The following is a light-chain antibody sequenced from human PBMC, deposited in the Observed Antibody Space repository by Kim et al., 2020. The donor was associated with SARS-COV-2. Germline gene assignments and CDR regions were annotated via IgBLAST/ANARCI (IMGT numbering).Light chain of an antibody. CDR3: QQHFSTLT. CDR2: WAS. Sequence: DIVMTQSPDSLAVSLGERATINCKSSQSVLYSSNNKNSLAWYQQKPGQPPKLLVYWASTRESGVPDRFSGSGSGTDFTLTISSLQAEDVAVYYCQQHFSTLTFGGGTKVDIK. J-gene: IGKJ4*01. CDR1: QSVLYSSNNKNS. V-gene: IGKV4-1*01.